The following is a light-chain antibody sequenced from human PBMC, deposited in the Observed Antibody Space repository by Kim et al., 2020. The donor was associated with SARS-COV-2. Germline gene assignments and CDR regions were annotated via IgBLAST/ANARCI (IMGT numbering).Light chain of an antibody. CDR3: QVWDSASDHPV. J-gene: IGLJ2*01. CDR1: NIGSKS. Sequence: SYELSQPPSVSVAPGKTAKITCGENNIGSKSVHWYQQEPGQAPVMVIYYDSDRPSGIPERFSGSNSGNTATLTISRVEAGDEADYYCQVWDSASDHPVFGGGTKLTVL. V-gene: IGLV3-21*01. CDR2: YDS.